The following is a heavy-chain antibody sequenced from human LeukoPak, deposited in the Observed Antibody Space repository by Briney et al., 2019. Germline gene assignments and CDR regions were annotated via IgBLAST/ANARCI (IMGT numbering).Heavy chain of an antibody. CDR2: IYYSGST. J-gene: IGHJ3*02. D-gene: IGHD3-10*01. V-gene: IGHV4-39*01. CDR3: ARRTYYYGSGISSEAFDI. CDR1: GGSISSSSYY. Sequence: SETLSLTCTVSGGSISSSSYYWGWIRQPPGKGLEWIGSIYYSGSTYYNPSLKSRVTTSVDTSKNQFSLKLSSVTAADTAVYYCARRTYYYGSGISSEAFDIWGQGTMVTVSS.